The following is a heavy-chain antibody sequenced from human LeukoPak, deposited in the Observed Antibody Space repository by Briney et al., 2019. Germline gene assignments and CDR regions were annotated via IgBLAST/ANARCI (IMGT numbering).Heavy chain of an antibody. CDR1: GGSISSGDYY. Sequence: SETLSLTCTVSGGSISSGDYYWSWIRQPPGKGLEWIGYIYYSGSTYYNPSLKSRVTISVDTSKNQFSLKLSSVTAADTAAYYCPRVRWGFLDYWGKEPLVPVP. CDR3: PRVRWGFLDY. J-gene: IGHJ4*02. CDR2: IYYSGST. D-gene: IGHD3-16*01. V-gene: IGHV4-30-4*01.